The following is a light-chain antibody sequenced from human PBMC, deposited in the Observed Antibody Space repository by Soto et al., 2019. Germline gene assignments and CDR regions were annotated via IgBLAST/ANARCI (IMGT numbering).Light chain of an antibody. Sequence: DIQMTQSASSLSASLGHRVTITCRTSQNIYNSLNWYQQKAGRAPAVLIYGASNLQGGVPLRFSGSGSGTDFTLTISGLQTQDSATYYCQESRSALWGTCGQGTKVDIK. CDR2: GAS. CDR1: QNIYNS. V-gene: IGKV1-39*01. J-gene: IGKJ1*01. CDR3: QESRSALWGT.